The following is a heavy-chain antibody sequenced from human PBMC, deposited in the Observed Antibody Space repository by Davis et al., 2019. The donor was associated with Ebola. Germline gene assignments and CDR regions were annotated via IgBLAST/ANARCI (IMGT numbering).Heavy chain of an antibody. CDR3: ARVVGSGWYSSDY. CDR1: GYTFTGYY. CDR2: ISAYNGNT. J-gene: IGHJ4*02. Sequence: AASVKVSCKASGYTFTGYYMHWVRQAPGQGLEWMGWISAYNGNTNYAQKLQGRVTMTTDTSTSTAYMELRSLRSDDTAVYYCARVVGSGWYSSDYWGQGTLVTVSS. D-gene: IGHD6-19*01. V-gene: IGHV1-18*04.